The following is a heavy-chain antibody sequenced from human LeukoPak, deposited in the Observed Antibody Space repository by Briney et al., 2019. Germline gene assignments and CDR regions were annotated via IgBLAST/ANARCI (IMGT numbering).Heavy chain of an antibody. CDR2: ISWDGGST. CDR1: GFTFDDYA. Sequence: GGSLRLSCAASGFTFDDYAMHWVRQAPGKGLEWVSLISWDGGSTYYAGSVKGRFTISRDNSKNSLYLQMNSLRAEDTALYYCAKGWGMKSWSYYYYMDVWGKGTTVTVSS. D-gene: IGHD2-8*02. CDR3: AKGWGMKSWSYYYYMDV. V-gene: IGHV3-43D*03. J-gene: IGHJ6*03.